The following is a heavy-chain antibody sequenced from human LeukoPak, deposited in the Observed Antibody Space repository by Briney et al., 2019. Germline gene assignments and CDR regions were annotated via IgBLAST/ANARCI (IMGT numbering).Heavy chain of an antibody. J-gene: IGHJ4*02. CDR2: IYSGGLT. D-gene: IGHD7-27*01. V-gene: IGHV3-66*01. CDR3: AREVYGPLTGD. CDR1: GFTVSSNY. Sequence: PGASLRLSCAASGFTVSSNYMSWVREAPGKGLEWVSVIYSGGLTYYADSVKGRFTVSRDNFKNTLYLQMNSLRAEDTAVYYCAREVYGPLTGDWGQGTLVTVSS.